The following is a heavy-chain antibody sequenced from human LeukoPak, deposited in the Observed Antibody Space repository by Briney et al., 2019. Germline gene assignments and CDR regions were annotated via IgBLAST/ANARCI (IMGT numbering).Heavy chain of an antibody. CDR2: ISGSGGST. V-gene: IGHV3-23*01. Sequence: GGSLRLSCAASGFTFSSYAMSWVRQAPGKGLEWVSAISGSGGSTYYADSVKGRFTISRDNSKNTLYLQMNSLRAEDTAVYYCAKNVHVWGSKGYYFDCWGQGTLVTVSS. D-gene: IGHD3-16*01. CDR1: GFTFSSYA. J-gene: IGHJ4*02. CDR3: AKNVHVWGSKGYYFDC.